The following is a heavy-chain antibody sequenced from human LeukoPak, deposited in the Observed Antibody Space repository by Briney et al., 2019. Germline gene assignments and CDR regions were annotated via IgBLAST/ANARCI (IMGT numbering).Heavy chain of an antibody. CDR1: GFTFSSYG. CDR2: IWYDGSNK. J-gene: IGHJ4*02. V-gene: IGHV3-33*01. Sequence: PGRSLRLSCAASGFTFSSYGMHWVRQCPGKGLEWVAVIWYDGSNKHYADSVKGRFTISRDNSKNTLYLQMNSLRAEDTAVYYCARERSSSGYPDDYWGRGTLVTVSS. D-gene: IGHD3-22*01. CDR3: ARERSSSGYPDDY.